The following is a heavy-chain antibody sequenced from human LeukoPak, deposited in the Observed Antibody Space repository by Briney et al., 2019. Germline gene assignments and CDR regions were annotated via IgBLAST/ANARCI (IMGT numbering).Heavy chain of an antibody. D-gene: IGHD6-6*01. CDR1: GFNFSSYE. J-gene: IGHJ4*02. V-gene: IGHV3-48*03. Sequence: PGGSVRLSCEASGFNFSSYEMNWVRQSPGKGLEWVSYISSSVNTIYYAESMKGRFTITRDNAKNSLYLQMNSLRAEDTAVYYCARDHISRVAARPFDYWGQGTLVTVSS. CDR3: ARDHISRVAARPFDY. CDR2: ISSSVNTI.